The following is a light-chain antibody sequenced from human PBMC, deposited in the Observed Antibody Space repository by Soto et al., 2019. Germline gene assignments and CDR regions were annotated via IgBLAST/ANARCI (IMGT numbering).Light chain of an antibody. CDR3: QQYNNWPQT. Sequence: EVVMTQSPATLSVSPGERVTLSCRASQSVRSNLAWYQQKPGQSPRLLIYGASTRATGIPARFSGSGSGTEFTLTISRLESEDFAVYYCQQYNNWPQTFGQGTKVDIK. CDR2: GAS. J-gene: IGKJ1*01. V-gene: IGKV3-15*01. CDR1: QSVRSN.